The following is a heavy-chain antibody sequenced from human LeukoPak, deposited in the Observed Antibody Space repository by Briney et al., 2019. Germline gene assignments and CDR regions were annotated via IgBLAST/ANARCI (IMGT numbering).Heavy chain of an antibody. Sequence: GESLKISRKGSGYSFTSYWIGWVRQMPGKGLEWMGIIYPGDSDTRYSPSFQGQVTISADKSISTAYLQWSSLKASDTAMYYCARRITIKTNYYETKYYFDYWGQGTLVTVSS. D-gene: IGHD3-22*01. CDR2: IYPGDSDT. J-gene: IGHJ4*02. CDR3: ARRITIKTNYYETKYYFDY. V-gene: IGHV5-51*01. CDR1: GYSFTSYW.